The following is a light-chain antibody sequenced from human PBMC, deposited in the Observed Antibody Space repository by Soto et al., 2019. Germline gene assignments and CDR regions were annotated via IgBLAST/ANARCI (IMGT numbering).Light chain of an antibody. Sequence: ETVLTQSPGTLSLSPGERATLSCRASQSVSSAFFAWFQQRPGLAPRLLIYGASSRATGIPDRFSGSGSGTDFSLTISRLEPDDFEVYYCHQYGNSPYTFGQGTKLEIK. J-gene: IGKJ2*01. CDR3: HQYGNSPYT. CDR1: QSVSSAF. CDR2: GAS. V-gene: IGKV3-20*01.